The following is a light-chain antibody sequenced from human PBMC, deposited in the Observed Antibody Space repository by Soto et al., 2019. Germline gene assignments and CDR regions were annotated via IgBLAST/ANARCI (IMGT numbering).Light chain of an antibody. CDR1: QSVGTN. CDR2: GAS. V-gene: IGKV3-15*01. J-gene: IGKJ1*01. CDR3: QQYNNWPET. Sequence: EIEMTQSPATLSLSPGERATHSCRASQSVGTNLAWYQQKPGQAPRLLIFGASTRATGVPARISGSGSGTDFTLTISSLQSEDFAMYYCQQYNNWPETFGQGTEVEIK.